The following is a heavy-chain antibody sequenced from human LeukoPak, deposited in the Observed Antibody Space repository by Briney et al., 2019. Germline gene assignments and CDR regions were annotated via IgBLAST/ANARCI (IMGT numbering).Heavy chain of an antibody. CDR3: SGESGAFCPCGY. V-gene: IGHV4-4*02. J-gene: IGHJ4*02. D-gene: IGHD1-26*01. CDR2: VSLTGET. CDR1: GGSISSTNW. Sequence: SETLSLTCGVSGGSISSTNWWSWVRQPPGQGLEWIGEVSLTGETNYNPSLNGRVTMSLDGSRNQLSLTLTSVTAADTAIYYCSGESGAFCPCGYWGQGTLVIVPP.